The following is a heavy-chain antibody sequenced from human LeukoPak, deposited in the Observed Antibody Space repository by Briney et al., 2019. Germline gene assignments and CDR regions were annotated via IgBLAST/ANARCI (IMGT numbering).Heavy chain of an antibody. J-gene: IGHJ4*02. CDR1: GFTLSTYA. V-gene: IGHV3-30-3*01. CDR2: ISYDGTDT. CDR3: ARIRGGPIDY. D-gene: IGHD3-16*01. Sequence: PGRSLRLSCAASGFTLSTYAMHWVRQAPGKGLEWVAVISYDGTDTYYADSVKGRFTISRDTSKNSLYLQMNSLRPEDTAVFYCARIRGGPIDYWGQGTLVTGSS.